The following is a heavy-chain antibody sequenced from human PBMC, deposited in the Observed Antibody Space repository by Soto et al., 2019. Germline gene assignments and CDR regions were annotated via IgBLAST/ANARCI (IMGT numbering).Heavy chain of an antibody. D-gene: IGHD2-15*01. J-gene: IGHJ4*02. Sequence: SETLSLTCAVYGGSFSGYYWSWIRQPPGKGLEWIGEINHSGSTNYNPSLKSRVTISVDTSKNQFSLKLSSVTAADTAVYYCARGTPRIRQRRIPYYFDYWGQGTLVTVSS. V-gene: IGHV4-34*01. CDR1: GGSFSGYY. CDR2: INHSGST. CDR3: ARGTPRIRQRRIPYYFDY.